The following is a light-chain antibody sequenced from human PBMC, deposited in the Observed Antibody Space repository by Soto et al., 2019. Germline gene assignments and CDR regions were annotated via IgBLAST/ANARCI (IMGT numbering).Light chain of an antibody. J-gene: IGLJ3*02. CDR3: QSYDSSTYVV. V-gene: IGLV1-44*01. Sequence: QSVLTQPPSASGTPGQRVTISCSGSSSNIGRYTVNWYQQLPGTAPTLLISTNNQRPAGVPDRFSGSIDSSSNSASLTISGLKTEDEADYYCQSYDSSTYVVFGGGTKVTVL. CDR2: TNN. CDR1: SSNIGRYT.